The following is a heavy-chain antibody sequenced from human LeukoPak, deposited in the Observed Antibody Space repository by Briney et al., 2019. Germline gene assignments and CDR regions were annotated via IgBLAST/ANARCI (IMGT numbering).Heavy chain of an antibody. V-gene: IGHV1-46*01. D-gene: IGHD3-3*01. CDR1: GYTFTSYG. CDR2: INPSGGST. Sequence: ASVKVSCKASGYTFTSYGISWVRQAPGQGLEWMGIINPSGGSTSYAQKFQGRVTMTRDTSTSTVYMELSSLRSEDTAVYYCAREPLGEGSGGFDYWGQGTLVTVSS. CDR3: AREPLGEGSGGFDY. J-gene: IGHJ4*02.